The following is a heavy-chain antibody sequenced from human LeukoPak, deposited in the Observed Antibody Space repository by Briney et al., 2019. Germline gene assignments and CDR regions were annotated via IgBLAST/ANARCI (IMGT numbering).Heavy chain of an antibody. J-gene: IGHJ3*02. CDR1: GVSISSYY. D-gene: IGHD2-15*01. CDR3: ARGEGYCSGGSCFIDGFDI. Sequence: SETLSLTCTVSGVSISSYYWNWIRQPPGKGLEWIGHIYYSGSTNYNPSLKSRVTISVDTSKNQFSLKLSSGAAADTAVYYCARGEGYCSGGSCFIDGFDIWGQGTMVTVSS. CDR2: IYYSGST. V-gene: IGHV4-59*01.